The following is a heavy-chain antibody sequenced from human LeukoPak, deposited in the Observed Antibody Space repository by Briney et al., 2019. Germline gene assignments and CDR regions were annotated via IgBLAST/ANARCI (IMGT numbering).Heavy chain of an antibody. D-gene: IGHD3-22*01. V-gene: IGHV4-34*01. J-gene: IGHJ5*02. CDR3: ARGRYYYDSSGYHYGRTFDP. CDR2: INHSGST. Sequence: SETLSLTCAVYGGSFSGYYWSWIRQPPGKGLEWIGEINHSGSTNYNPSLKSRVTISVDTSKNPFSLKLSAVPAAATAVYYCARGRYYYDSSGYHYGRTFDPWGQGTLVTVSS. CDR1: GGSFSGYY.